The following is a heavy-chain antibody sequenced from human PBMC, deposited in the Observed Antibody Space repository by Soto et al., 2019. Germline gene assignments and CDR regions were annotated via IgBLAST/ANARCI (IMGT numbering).Heavy chain of an antibody. CDR3: ARSRGQILRYFDWLDP. CDR2: INHSGST. CDR1: GGSFSGYY. V-gene: IGHV4-34*01. Sequence: SETLSLTCAVYGGSFSGYYWSWIRQPPGKGLEWIGEINHSGSTNYNPSLKSRVTISVDTSKNQFSLKLSSVTAADTAVYYCARSRGQILRYFDWLDPWGQGTLVT. J-gene: IGHJ5*02. D-gene: IGHD3-9*01.